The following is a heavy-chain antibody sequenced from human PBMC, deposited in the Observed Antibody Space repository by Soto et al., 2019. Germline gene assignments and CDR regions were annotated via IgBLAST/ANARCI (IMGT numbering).Heavy chain of an antibody. Sequence: QVQLVQSGAEVKKPGASVKVSCKASGYTFTSYDINWVRQATGQGLEWMGWMNPNSGNTGYAQKYQGRVTMTRNTSKSTAYMELSSLRSEDTAVYYCARGRDTMVRGVNWFDPWGQGTLVTVSS. CDR1: GYTFTSYD. J-gene: IGHJ5*02. CDR2: MNPNSGNT. CDR3: ARGRDTMVRGVNWFDP. V-gene: IGHV1-8*01. D-gene: IGHD3-10*01.